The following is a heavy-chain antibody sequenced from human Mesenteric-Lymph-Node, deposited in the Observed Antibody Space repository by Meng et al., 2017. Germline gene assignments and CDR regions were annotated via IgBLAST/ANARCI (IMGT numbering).Heavy chain of an antibody. Sequence: GGSLRLSCAVSGFTFRKYEMNWVRQPPGKGLEWVSYIGSGGSPTDYADSVKRRFTMSRDNAKHSLFLQMNSLRAEDTAVYYCVRVGGDFDYWGQGTLVTVSS. V-gene: IGHV3-48*03. CDR2: IGSGGSPT. J-gene: IGHJ4*02. CDR3: VRVGGDFDY. D-gene: IGHD3-16*01. CDR1: GFTFRKYE.